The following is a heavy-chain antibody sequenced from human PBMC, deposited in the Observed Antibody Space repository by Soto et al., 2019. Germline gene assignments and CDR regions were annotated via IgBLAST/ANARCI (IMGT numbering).Heavy chain of an antibody. Sequence: PGGSLRLSCAASGFTFSSYAMSWVRQAPGKGLEWVSAISGSGGSTYYADSVKGRFTISRDNSKNTLYLQMNSLRAEDTAVYYCAKAYWDGPPEYSSFDYWGQGTLVTVSS. CDR1: GFTFSSYA. CDR3: AKAYWDGPPEYSSFDY. V-gene: IGHV3-23*01. J-gene: IGHJ4*02. CDR2: ISGSGGST. D-gene: IGHD2-8*02.